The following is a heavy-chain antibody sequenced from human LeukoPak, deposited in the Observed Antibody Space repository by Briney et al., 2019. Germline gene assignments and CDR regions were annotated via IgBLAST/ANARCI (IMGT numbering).Heavy chain of an antibody. D-gene: IGHD6-19*01. V-gene: IGHV1-46*01. CDR1: GYTFTSYG. J-gene: IGHJ4*02. Sequence: ASVKVSCKASGYTFTSYGISWVRQAPGQGLEWMGIINPVGGSTTYTQKFQGRVTMTRDTSTSTIYMDLSSLRSEDTAVYYCARGGSLAAAPHLYYFDYWGQGSLVTVSS. CDR2: INPVGGST. CDR3: ARGGSLAAAPHLYYFDY.